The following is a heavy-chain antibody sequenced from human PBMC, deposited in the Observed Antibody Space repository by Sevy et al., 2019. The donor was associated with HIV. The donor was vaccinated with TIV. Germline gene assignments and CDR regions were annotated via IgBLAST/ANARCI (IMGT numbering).Heavy chain of an antibody. CDR3: ARDGGNSVKWYPLY. CDR2: ISYEGTET. CDR1: GSAFSSHA. J-gene: IGHJ4*01. Sequence: GGSLRLSCAASGSAFSSHAMHWVRQAPGKGLEWVAVISYEGTETFYAASVEGRFTISRDNSKNMLSLLINSLRPEDAAVYYCARDGGNSVKWYPLYWGHGTLVTVSS. D-gene: IGHD2-2*01. V-gene: IGHV3-30-3*01.